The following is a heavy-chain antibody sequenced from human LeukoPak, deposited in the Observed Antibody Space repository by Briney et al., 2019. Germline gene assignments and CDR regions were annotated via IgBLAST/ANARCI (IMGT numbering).Heavy chain of an antibody. D-gene: IGHD3-3*01. J-gene: IGHJ4*02. V-gene: IGHV3-23*01. CDR3: AKFSGGSDYDFWSGLDY. Sequence: PGGSLRLSCAASGFTFSNYAMSWVRQAPRKGLEWVSGMSGTGDSTYYADSVKGRFTISRDYSKNTLYLQMNSLRAEDTAVYYCAKFSGGSDYDFWSGLDYWGQGTLVTVSS. CDR2: MSGTGDST. CDR1: GFTFSNYA.